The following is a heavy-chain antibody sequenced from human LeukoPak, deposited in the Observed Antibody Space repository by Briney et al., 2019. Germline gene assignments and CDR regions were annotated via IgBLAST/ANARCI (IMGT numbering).Heavy chain of an antibody. J-gene: IGHJ6*02. CDR1: GFTFSSYS. Sequence: GGSLRLSCAASGFTFSSYSLNWVRQAPGKGLEWVSYISSSSTIFYAASVKGRFTVSRDNAKNSLYLQMNSLRDEDTAVYHCARSHYYYSGMDVWGQGTTVTVSS. CDR2: ISSSSTI. CDR3: ARSHYYYSGMDV. V-gene: IGHV3-48*02.